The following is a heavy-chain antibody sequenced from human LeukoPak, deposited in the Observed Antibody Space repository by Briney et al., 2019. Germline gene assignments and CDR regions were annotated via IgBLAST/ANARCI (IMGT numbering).Heavy chain of an antibody. CDR2: IYYSGST. V-gene: IGHV4-30-4*01. CDR3: ARGTYSGYVVY. CDR1: GGSISSGDYY. J-gene: IGHJ4*02. Sequence: PSQTLSLTCTVSGGSISSGDYYWNWIRQPPGKGLEWIGYIYYSGSTYYNPSLKSRVTISVDTSKNQFSLKPSSVTAADTAVYYCARGTYSGYVVYWGQGTLVTVSS. D-gene: IGHD5-12*01.